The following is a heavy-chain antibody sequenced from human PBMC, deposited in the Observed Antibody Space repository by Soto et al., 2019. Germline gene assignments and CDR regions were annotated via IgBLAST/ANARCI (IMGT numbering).Heavy chain of an antibody. CDR1: EFTFSSYA. D-gene: IGHD6-19*01. J-gene: IGHJ6*02. Sequence: SLRLSCSASEFTFSSYAMHLVLQNPFKGLEFLSVISYDVSDKYYADSVKGRFTISRDNSKNTLYLQMNSLRAEDTAVYYCSKDRGSGGFYGMDVWGQGTTVTVSS. CDR2: ISYDVSDK. CDR3: SKDRGSGGFYGMDV. V-gene: IGHV3-30*04.